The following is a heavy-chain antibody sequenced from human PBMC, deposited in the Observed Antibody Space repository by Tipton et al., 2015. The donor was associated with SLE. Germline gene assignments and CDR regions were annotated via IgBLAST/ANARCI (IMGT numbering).Heavy chain of an antibody. CDR1: GGSISSGGYS. J-gene: IGHJ4*02. V-gene: IGHV4-30-2*02. Sequence: TLSLTCAVSGGSISSGGYSWSWIRQPPGKGLEWIGYIYHSGSTYYNPSLKSRVTISVDTSKNQFSLKLSSVTAADTAVYYCAGGSYYYFDYWGQGTLVTVSS. CDR2: IYHSGST. CDR3: AGGSYYYFDY. D-gene: IGHD1-26*01.